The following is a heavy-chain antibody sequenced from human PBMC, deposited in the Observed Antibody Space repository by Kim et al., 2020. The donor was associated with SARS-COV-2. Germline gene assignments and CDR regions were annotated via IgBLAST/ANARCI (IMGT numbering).Heavy chain of an antibody. D-gene: IGHD3-10*01. Sequence: GGSLRLSCAASGFTFDDYAMHWVRQAPGKGLEWVSGISWNSGSIGYADSVKGRFTISRDNAKNSLYLQMNSLRAEDTALYYCAKGTMVRDQYYYYGMDVWGQGTTVTVSS. V-gene: IGHV3-9*01. CDR3: AKGTMVRDQYYYYGMDV. CDR2: ISWNSGSI. J-gene: IGHJ6*02. CDR1: GFTFDDYA.